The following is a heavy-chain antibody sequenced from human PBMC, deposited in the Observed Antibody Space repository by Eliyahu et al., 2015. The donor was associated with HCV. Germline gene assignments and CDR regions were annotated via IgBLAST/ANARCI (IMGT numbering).Heavy chain of an antibody. D-gene: IGHD3-16*02. Sequence: VQLVQSGAEVRKPGSSVRVSCQASGGTFSTYTFHWVRQAPGQGLEWLGGIVPLFGTVEYAQKFQGRVTITAQGNMELTSLTSEDTAIYFCTTYGYRTKTFEHWGQGTVVTVSS. CDR2: IVPLFGTV. CDR3: TTYGYRTKTFEH. CDR1: GGTFSTYT. J-gene: IGHJ4*02. V-gene: IGHV1-69*01.